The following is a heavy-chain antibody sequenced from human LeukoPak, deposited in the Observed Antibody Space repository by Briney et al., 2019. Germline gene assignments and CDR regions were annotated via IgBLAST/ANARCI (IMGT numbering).Heavy chain of an antibody. CDR3: ARAPRIVGFYFDY. CDR2: IKQDGSEK. D-gene: IGHD3-22*01. Sequence: GGSLRLSYAASGFTFSSYWMSWVRQAPGKGLEWVANIKQDGSEKYYVDSVKGRFTISRDNAKNSLYLQMNSLRAEDTAVYYCARAPRIVGFYFDYWGQGTLVTVSS. J-gene: IGHJ4*02. V-gene: IGHV3-7*03. CDR1: GFTFSSYW.